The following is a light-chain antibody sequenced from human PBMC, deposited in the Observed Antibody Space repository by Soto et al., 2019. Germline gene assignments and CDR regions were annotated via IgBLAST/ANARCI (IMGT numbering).Light chain of an antibody. V-gene: IGKV3-11*01. CDR2: VTS. Sequence: EKLMSQSPATLSVSPGERVTLSCRASQTLSNRLAWYQHKPGQAPRLLIYVTSNRATGIPARFSGSGSGTDYTLTISSLEPEDSAVYYCHQRQSWPRTFGQGTKVDIK. J-gene: IGKJ1*01. CDR3: HQRQSWPRT. CDR1: QTLSNR.